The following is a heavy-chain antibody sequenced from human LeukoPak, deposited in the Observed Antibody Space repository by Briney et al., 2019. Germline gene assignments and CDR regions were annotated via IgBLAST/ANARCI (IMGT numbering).Heavy chain of an antibody. D-gene: IGHD2-2*01. Sequence: PSETLSLTCAVYGGSFSGYYWSWIRQPPGKGLEWIGEINHSGSTNYNPSLKSRVTISVDTSKNQFSLKLSSVTAADTAVYYCARGGYCSSTSCCTKHGDWFDPWGQGTLVTVSS. V-gene: IGHV4-34*01. CDR2: INHSGST. CDR3: ARGGYCSSTSCCTKHGDWFDP. J-gene: IGHJ5*02. CDR1: GGSFSGYY.